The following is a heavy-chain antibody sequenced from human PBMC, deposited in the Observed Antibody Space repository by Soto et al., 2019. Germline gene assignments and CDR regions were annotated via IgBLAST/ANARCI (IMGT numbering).Heavy chain of an antibody. V-gene: IGHV1-3*01. D-gene: IGHD3-22*01. Sequence: GASVKVSCKASGYIFTTYAMHWVRRAPGQRLEWMGWINVGNGNTKYSQKFQGRVTITRDTSASTAHMELSSLRSEDTAVYYCAYDSSGYLDYWGQGTLVTVSS. CDR2: INVGNGNT. CDR3: AYDSSGYLDY. CDR1: GYIFTTYA. J-gene: IGHJ4*02.